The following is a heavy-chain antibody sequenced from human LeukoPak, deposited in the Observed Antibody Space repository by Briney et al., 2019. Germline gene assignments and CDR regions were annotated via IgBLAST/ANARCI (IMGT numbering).Heavy chain of an antibody. Sequence: GGSLRLSCAASGFPFSSYAMHWVRQAPGKGLDWVAIIWYDGTTKYYADSVKGRFTISRDNSKNTLYLQMDSLRAEDTAVYYCAKTADHWYLDYLGQGTLVNGSS. CDR1: GFPFSSYA. D-gene: IGHD1-1*01. J-gene: IGHJ4*02. CDR3: AKTADHWYLDY. CDR2: IWYDGTTK. V-gene: IGHV3-33*06.